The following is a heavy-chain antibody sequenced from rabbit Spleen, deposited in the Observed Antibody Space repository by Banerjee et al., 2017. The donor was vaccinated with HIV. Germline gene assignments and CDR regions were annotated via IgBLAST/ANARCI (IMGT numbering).Heavy chain of an antibody. CDR3: ARYYIFYGMDL. J-gene: IGHJ6*01. CDR2: INAITGKA. Sequence: QEQLVESGGGLVQPGGSLKLSCTASGFSFSNKAVMCWVRQAPGKGLEWIACINAITGKAVYASWAKGRFTISSDNAQYTVDLQMSGLTAADTATYFCARYYIFYGMDLWGQGTLVTVS. V-gene: IGHV1S8*01. CDR1: GFSFSNKA. D-gene: IGHD4-1*01.